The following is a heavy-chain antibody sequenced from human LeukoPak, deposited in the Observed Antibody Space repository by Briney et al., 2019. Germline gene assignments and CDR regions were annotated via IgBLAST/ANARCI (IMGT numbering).Heavy chain of an antibody. D-gene: IGHD5-18*01. CDR1: GYTFTSNG. CDR2: INAYDGNT. V-gene: IGHV1-18*01. Sequence: ASVKVSCKASGYTFTSNGISWVRQAPGQGLEFMGWINAYDGNTYYPQKVQGRVTMTTDTSTSTAYMELRSLRSDDTAVYYCARGRTAPSDYWGQGTLVTVSS. CDR3: ARGRTAPSDY. J-gene: IGHJ4*02.